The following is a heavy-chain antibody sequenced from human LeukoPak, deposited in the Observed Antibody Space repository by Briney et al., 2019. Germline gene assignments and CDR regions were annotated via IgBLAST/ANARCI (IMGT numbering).Heavy chain of an antibody. V-gene: IGHV4-34*01. Sequence: SETLSLTCAVYGGSFSDYSWSWIRQPPGKGLEWIGEINHSGGTNYNPSLKGRVTISVDMSKNQFSLKLNSVTAADTAVYYCARGQWLDNYWGQGTLVSVSS. CDR2: INHSGGT. J-gene: IGHJ4*02. D-gene: IGHD6-19*01. CDR3: ARGQWLDNY. CDR1: GGSFSDYS.